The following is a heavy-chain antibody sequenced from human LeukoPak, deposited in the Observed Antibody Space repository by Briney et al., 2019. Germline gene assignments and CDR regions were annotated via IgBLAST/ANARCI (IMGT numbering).Heavy chain of an antibody. V-gene: IGHV1-2*06. CDR2: INPNSGGT. CDR1: GYTFTGNY. D-gene: IGHD5-24*01. J-gene: IGHJ4*02. Sequence: ASVTVFCKTSGYTFTGNYMHWVRQAPGQGLEWIGRINPNSGGTNLAQKFQGRVTMTRDTSISTAYMELSRLRSDDTAVYYCAREGDGFNSWAYFDYWGQGTLVTVSS. CDR3: AREGDGFNSWAYFDY.